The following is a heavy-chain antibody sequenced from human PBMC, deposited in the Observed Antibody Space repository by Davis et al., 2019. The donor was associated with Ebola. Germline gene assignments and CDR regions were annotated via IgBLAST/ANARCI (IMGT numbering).Heavy chain of an antibody. CDR1: GFTFSSYW. J-gene: IGHJ3*02. CDR2: IKQDGSEK. D-gene: IGHD4-23*01. V-gene: IGHV3-7*01. CDR3: ARNGRWAFDI. Sequence: GESLKISCAASGFTFSSYWMSWVRQAPGKGLEWVANIKQDGSEKYYVDSVKGRFTISRDNAKNSLYLQMNSLRAGDTAVYYCARNGRWAFDIWGQGTMVTVSS.